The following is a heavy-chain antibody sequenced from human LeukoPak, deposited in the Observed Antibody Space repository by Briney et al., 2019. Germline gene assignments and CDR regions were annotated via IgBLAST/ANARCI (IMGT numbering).Heavy chain of an antibody. Sequence: SETLSLTCTVSGGSISRSSYYWGWIRQPPGKGLEWIGSIHYTGSTYYNPSLKSRVTISVDTSKNQFSLKLSSVTAADTAVYYCAREVIDGYNAAHFDYWGQGTLVTVSS. CDR3: AREVIDGYNAAHFDY. CDR1: GGSISRSSYY. CDR2: IHYTGST. J-gene: IGHJ4*02. D-gene: IGHD5-24*01. V-gene: IGHV4-39*07.